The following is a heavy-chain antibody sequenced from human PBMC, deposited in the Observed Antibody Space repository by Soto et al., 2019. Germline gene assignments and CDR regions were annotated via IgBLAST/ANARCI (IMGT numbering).Heavy chain of an antibody. Sequence: GGSLRLSCAASGFTFSSYAMSWVRQAPGKGLEWVSAISGSGGSTYYADSVKGRFTISRDNSKNTLYLQMNSLRAEDTAVYYCALRYSSSSEFRYWGQGTLVTVSS. CDR2: ISGSGGST. J-gene: IGHJ4*02. CDR1: GFTFSSYA. D-gene: IGHD6-13*01. V-gene: IGHV3-23*01. CDR3: ALRYSSSSEFRY.